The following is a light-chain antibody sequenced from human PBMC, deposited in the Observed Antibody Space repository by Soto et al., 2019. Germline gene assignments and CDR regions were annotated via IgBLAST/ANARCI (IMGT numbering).Light chain of an antibody. Sequence: EIVLTQSPATLSLSPGERATLSCRASQSISSYLAWYQQKPGQAPRLLIYDGSNRATGTPARFSGSGSETDFTLTISSLEPEDFASYYCQQGRSWPLTFGGGTKVEIK. CDR2: DGS. CDR1: QSISSY. CDR3: QQGRSWPLT. V-gene: IGKV3-11*01. J-gene: IGKJ4*01.